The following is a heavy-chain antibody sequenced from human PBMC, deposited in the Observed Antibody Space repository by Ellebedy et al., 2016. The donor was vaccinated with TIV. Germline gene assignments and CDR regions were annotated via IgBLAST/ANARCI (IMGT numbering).Heavy chain of an antibody. Sequence: GESLKISCAASGFTFSSYAMHWVRQAPGKGLEWVAVISYDGSNKYYADSVKGRFTISRDNSKNTLYLQMNSLRAEDTAVYYCARAYYYGSGSFKSYRLDVWGQGTTVTVSS. V-gene: IGHV3-30-3*01. CDR2: ISYDGSNK. CDR1: GFTFSSYA. J-gene: IGHJ6*02. CDR3: ARAYYYGSGSFKSYRLDV. D-gene: IGHD3-10*01.